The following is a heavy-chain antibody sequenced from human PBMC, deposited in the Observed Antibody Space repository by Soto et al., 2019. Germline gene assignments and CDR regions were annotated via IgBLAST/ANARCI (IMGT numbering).Heavy chain of an antibody. D-gene: IGHD3-10*01. CDR2: IIPLFGTP. CDR3: ARDRDYYGSGNYYNRIDF. CDR1: GGIFSTYA. Sequence: QVQLVQSGAEVKKPGSSVKVSCKASGGIFSTYAISWLRQAPGQGLEWMGGIIPLFGTPNYAQRFQGRVTITADESTRTAYMELSRLRSEDTAVYYCARDRDYYGSGNYYNRIDFWGQGTLVTVSS. J-gene: IGHJ4*02. V-gene: IGHV1-69*01.